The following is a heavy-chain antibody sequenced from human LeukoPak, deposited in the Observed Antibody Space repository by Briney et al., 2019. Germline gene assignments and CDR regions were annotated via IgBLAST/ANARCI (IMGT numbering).Heavy chain of an antibody. CDR3: AKSSYYDSSGYYREYYFDH. CDR2: ISSGGSTI. D-gene: IGHD3-22*01. V-gene: IGHV3-48*01. J-gene: IGHJ4*02. Sequence: GGSLRLSCAASGFTFSSYRMNWIRQAPGKGLEWVSYISSGGSTIYYADSVKGRFTISRDNSKNTLYLQMNSLRAEDTAVYYCAKSSYYDSSGYYREYYFDHWGQGTLVTVSS. CDR1: GFTFSSYR.